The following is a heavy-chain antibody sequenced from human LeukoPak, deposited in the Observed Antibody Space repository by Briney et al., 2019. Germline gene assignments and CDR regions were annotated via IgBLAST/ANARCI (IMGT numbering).Heavy chain of an antibody. Sequence: PSETLSLTCTVSGGSISSSSYYWGWIRQPPGKGLEWIGSIYYSGSTYYNPSLKSRVTISVDTSKNQFSLKLSPVTAADTAVYYCAKDSKTYSGSYGVDYWGQGTLVTVSS. J-gene: IGHJ4*02. D-gene: IGHD1-26*01. V-gene: IGHV4-39*02. CDR1: GGSISSSSYY. CDR3: AKDSKTYSGSYGVDY. CDR2: IYYSGST.